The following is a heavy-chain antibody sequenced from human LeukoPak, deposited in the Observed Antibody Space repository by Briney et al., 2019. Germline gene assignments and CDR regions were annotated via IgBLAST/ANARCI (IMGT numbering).Heavy chain of an antibody. D-gene: IGHD6-13*01. CDR3: ARDRGIAAAGLPDAFDI. CDR2: IYYSGST. J-gene: IGHJ3*02. CDR1: GGSISSSSYY. Sequence: SETLSLTCTVSGGSISSSSYYWGWIRQPPGKGLEWIGSIYYSGSTYYNPSLKSRVTISVHTSKNQFSLKLSSVTAADTAVYYCARDRGIAAAGLPDAFDIWGQGTMVTVSS. V-gene: IGHV4-39*07.